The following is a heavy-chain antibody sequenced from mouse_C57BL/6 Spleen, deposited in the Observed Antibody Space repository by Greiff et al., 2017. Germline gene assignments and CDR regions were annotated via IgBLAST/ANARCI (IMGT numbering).Heavy chain of an antibody. J-gene: IGHJ3*01. CDR1: GFNIKDDY. D-gene: IGHD1-1*02. Sequence: EVQLKQSGAELVRPGASVKLSCTASGFNIKDDYMHWVKQRPEQGLEWIGWIDPENGDTEYASKFQGKATITADTSSNTAYLQLSSLTSEDTAVYYCTSYMVPRWGQGTLVTVSA. CDR2: IDPENGDT. CDR3: TSYMVPR. V-gene: IGHV14-4*01.